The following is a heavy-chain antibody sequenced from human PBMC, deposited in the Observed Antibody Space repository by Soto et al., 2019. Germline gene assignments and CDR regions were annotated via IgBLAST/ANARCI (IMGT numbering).Heavy chain of an antibody. CDR1: GFTFSSYE. CDR3: ARAKAGYSGSFIDY. Sequence: GGSLRLSWAASGFTFSSYEMNWVRQAPGKGLEWVSYISSSGSTIYYADSVKGRFTISRDNAKNSLYLQMNSLRAEDTAVYYCARAKAGYSGSFIDYWGQGTLVTVSS. V-gene: IGHV3-48*03. D-gene: IGHD1-26*01. J-gene: IGHJ4*02. CDR2: ISSSGSTI.